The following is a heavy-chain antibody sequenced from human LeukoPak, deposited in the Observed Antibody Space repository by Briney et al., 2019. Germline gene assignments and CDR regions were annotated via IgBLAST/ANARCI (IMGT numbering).Heavy chain of an antibody. CDR1: GYTFTSYG. J-gene: IGHJ4*02. V-gene: IGHV1-18*01. D-gene: IGHD2-2*01. CDR2: ISTHNGYT. CDR3: ARDRVVVPAAFDY. Sequence: ASVKVSCKASGYTFTSYGLSWVRQAPGQGLEWMGWISTHNGYTNYAQKLQGRVTMTTDTSTSTAYMELSRLRSDDTAVYYCARDRVVVPAAFDYWGQGTLVTVSS.